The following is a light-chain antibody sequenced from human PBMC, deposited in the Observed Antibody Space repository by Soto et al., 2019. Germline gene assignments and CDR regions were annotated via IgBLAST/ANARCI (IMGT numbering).Light chain of an antibody. V-gene: IGKV1-27*01. Sequence: DIQMTQSPSSLSASVGDRVTITCRASQGIGNNLAWYQQKPGKVPKVLIYTASTLHSGVPSRFSGSGSGTDFTLTINGLQPEDVATYFCQKYDRVPWSFGQGTRVEI. CDR3: QKYDRVPWS. J-gene: IGKJ1*01. CDR1: QGIGNN. CDR2: TAS.